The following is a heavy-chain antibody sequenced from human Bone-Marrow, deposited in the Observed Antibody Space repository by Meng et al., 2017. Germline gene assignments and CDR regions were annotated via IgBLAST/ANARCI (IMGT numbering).Heavy chain of an antibody. J-gene: IGHJ4*02. D-gene: IGHD3-22*01. Sequence: ASVKVSCKASGYTFTSYAMNWVRQAPGQGLEWMGWINTNTGNPTYAQGFTGRFVFSLDTSVSTAYLQISSLKAEDTAVYYCARDGAYYYDSSGYPSFDYWGQGTLVTGSS. CDR1: GYTFTSYA. V-gene: IGHV7-4-1*02. CDR3: ARDGAYYYDSSGYPSFDY. CDR2: INTNTGNP.